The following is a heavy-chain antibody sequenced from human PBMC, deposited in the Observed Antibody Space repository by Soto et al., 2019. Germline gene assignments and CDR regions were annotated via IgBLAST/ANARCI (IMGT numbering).Heavy chain of an antibody. D-gene: IGHD6-13*01. CDR3: AKDVGQHLVLKYVVDV. J-gene: IGHJ6*02. CDR1: GFTFRSFG. CDR2: VSYDGNHK. V-gene: IGHV3-30*18. Sequence: QVQQVESGGGVIQPGTSLSLSCGSSGFTFRSFGMYWVRQAPGKGLEWVAVVSYDGNHKYYADSVKGRFTVSRDNAKNTLYAQLSTMRGAETSEHYCAKDVGQHLVLKYVVDVWGQGTTVTVSS.